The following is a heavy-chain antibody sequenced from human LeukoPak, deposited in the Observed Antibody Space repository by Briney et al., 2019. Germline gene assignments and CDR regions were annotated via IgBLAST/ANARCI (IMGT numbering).Heavy chain of an antibody. Sequence: GGSLRLSCAASGFTFDDYAMHWVRQAPGKGLEWVSGISWNSGRINYADSVKGRFTISRDNAKNSLYLQMNSLRAEDTAVYYCARHQGSGWYQIWFDPWGQGTLVTVSS. J-gene: IGHJ5*02. CDR1: GFTFDDYA. V-gene: IGHV3-9*01. CDR3: ARHQGSGWYQIWFDP. D-gene: IGHD6-19*01. CDR2: ISWNSGRI.